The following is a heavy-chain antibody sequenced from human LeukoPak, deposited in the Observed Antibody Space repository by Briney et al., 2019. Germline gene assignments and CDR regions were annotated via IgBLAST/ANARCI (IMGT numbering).Heavy chain of an antibody. D-gene: IGHD3-3*01. CDR3: AVRDGVVIIKGQYYFDY. CDR1: GGTFSSYA. Sequence: SVKVSCKASGGTFSSYAISWVRQAPGQGLEWMGGIIPVFGTANYAQKFQGRVTITADESTSTAYMELSSLRSEDTAVYYCAVRDGVVIIKGQYYFDYWGQGTLVTVSS. J-gene: IGHJ4*02. V-gene: IGHV1-69*13. CDR2: IIPVFGTA.